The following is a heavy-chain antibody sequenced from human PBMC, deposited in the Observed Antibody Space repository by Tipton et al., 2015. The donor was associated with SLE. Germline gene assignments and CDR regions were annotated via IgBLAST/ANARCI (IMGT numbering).Heavy chain of an antibody. Sequence: SLRLSCVASGFTFSDSYMSWIRQAPGKGLEWLSYISSSGLTIHYGDSVKGRFTISRDNAKNSLYLQMNSLRVEDTAVYSCAKGGISSTGLQYWGRGSLVTVSS. CDR2: ISSSGLTI. V-gene: IGHV3-11*01. CDR3: AKGGISSTGLQY. J-gene: IGHJ4*02. D-gene: IGHD6-13*01. CDR1: GFTFSDSY.